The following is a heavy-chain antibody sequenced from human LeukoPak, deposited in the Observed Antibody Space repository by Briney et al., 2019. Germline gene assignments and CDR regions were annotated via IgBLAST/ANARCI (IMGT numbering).Heavy chain of an antibody. CDR2: ITASSGTI. CDR3: ARGDPRWLQSYFDY. V-gene: IGHV3-48*04. D-gene: IGHD5-24*01. CDR1: GFTFSSYS. J-gene: IGHJ4*02. Sequence: PGGSLRLSCAASGFTFSSYSMNWVRQAPGKGLEWVSYITASSGTIYYGDSVKGRFTISRDNAKNSLYLQMNSLRAEDTALYYCARGDPRWLQSYFDYWGQGTLVTVSS.